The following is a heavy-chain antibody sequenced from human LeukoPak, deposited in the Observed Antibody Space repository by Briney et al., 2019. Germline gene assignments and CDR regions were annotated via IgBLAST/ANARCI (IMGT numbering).Heavy chain of an antibody. CDR1: GGSISTYY. J-gene: IGHJ2*01. CDR3: ARYYYDSSGAWRYYDL. CDR2: IYYTGST. V-gene: IGHV4-59*01. D-gene: IGHD3-22*01. Sequence: SETLSLTCTLSGGSISTYYWTWIRQPPGKGLEWIGYIYYTGSTNYNPSLKSRVTISVDTSKNQFPLKLSSVPAADTAVYYCARYYYDSSGAWRYYDLWGRGTLVTVSS.